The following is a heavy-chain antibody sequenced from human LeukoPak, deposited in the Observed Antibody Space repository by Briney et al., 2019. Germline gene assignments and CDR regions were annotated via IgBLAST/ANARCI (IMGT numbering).Heavy chain of an antibody. CDR3: ARVPFLGWLTYFDS. J-gene: IGHJ4*02. D-gene: IGHD3-3*01. CDR2: ISGNAART. V-gene: IGHV3-23*01. Sequence: GGSLRLSCVASGFTFTRSAMSWVRQAPGKGLEWVSAISGNAARTYFADSVKGRFTISRDNSKNTLYLEMNSLRAEDTAIYYCARVPFLGWLTYFDSWGQGTLVTVSS. CDR1: GFTFTRSA.